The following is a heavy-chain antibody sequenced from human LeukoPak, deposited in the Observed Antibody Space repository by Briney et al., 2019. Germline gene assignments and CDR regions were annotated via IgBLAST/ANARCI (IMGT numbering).Heavy chain of an antibody. CDR3: ARDRVQLSAPDY. CDR1: GFTFNIYS. Sequence: KSGGSLRLSCAASGFTFNIYSMNWVRQAPGKGLEWVSSISSSGDYIYYADSVKGRFTISKDNAKNSLYLQMNSLGADDTAVYYCARDRVQLSAPDYWGQGTLVTVSS. J-gene: IGHJ4*02. V-gene: IGHV3-21*01. CDR2: ISSSGDYI. D-gene: IGHD1-1*01.